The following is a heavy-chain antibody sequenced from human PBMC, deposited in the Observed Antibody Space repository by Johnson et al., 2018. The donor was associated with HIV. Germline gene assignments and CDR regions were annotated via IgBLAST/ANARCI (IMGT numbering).Heavy chain of an antibody. V-gene: IGHV3-9*01. CDR1: GFTFGDYA. CDR2: ISWNTGSI. J-gene: IGHJ3*02. CDR3: AKDMAPDYAHAYYI. D-gene: IGHD4-17*01. Sequence: VQLVESGGGLVQPGRSLRLSCTASGFTFGDYAMHWVRQAPGKGLEWVSGISWNTGSIGYADSVKGRFTISRDNAKNSLYLQMNSLRGEDTALYYCAKDMAPDYAHAYYIWGQGTMVTVSS.